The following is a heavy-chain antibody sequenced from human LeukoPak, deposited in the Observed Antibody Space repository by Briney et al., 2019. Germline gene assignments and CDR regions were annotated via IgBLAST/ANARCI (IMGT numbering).Heavy chain of an antibody. J-gene: IGHJ5*02. D-gene: IGHD2-2*01. CDR1: GYTFTGYY. CDR3: ARDRRVGYCSSTSCLNWFDP. CDR2: INPNSGGT. Sequence: ASVKVSCKASGYTFTGYYMHWVRQAPGQGLEWMGWINPNSGGTNYAQKFQGRVTMTRDTFISTAYMELSRLRSDDTAVYYCARDRRVGYCSSTSCLNWFDPWGQGTLVTVSS. V-gene: IGHV1-2*02.